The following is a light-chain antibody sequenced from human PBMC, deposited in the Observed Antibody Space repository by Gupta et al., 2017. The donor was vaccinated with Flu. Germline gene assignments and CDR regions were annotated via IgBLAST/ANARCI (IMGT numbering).Light chain of an antibody. Sequence: DIQMTQSPSSLSASVGDRVTITCRASQSISSYLNWYQQRPGKAPKLLIYAASSLQSGVPSRFSGSGSGTDFTLTISRLQPEDFATYYCHQSYSSPSFGQGTKLEIK. CDR1: QSISSY. V-gene: IGKV1-39*01. CDR2: AAS. CDR3: HQSYSSPS. J-gene: IGKJ2*03.